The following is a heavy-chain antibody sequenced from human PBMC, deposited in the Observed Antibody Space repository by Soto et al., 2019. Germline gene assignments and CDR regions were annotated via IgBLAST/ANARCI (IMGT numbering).Heavy chain of an antibody. CDR3: AKDQNPNPGGYSYGYAPPSWFDP. V-gene: IGHV3-30*18. CDR1: GFTFSSYG. D-gene: IGHD5-18*01. J-gene: IGHJ5*02. Sequence: QVQLVESGGGVVQPGRSLRLSCAASGFTFSSYGMHWVRQAPGKGLEWVAVISYDGSNKYYADSVKGRFTISRDNSKNTLYLQMNSLRAEDTAVYYCAKDQNPNPGGYSYGYAPPSWFDPWGQGTLVTVSS. CDR2: ISYDGSNK.